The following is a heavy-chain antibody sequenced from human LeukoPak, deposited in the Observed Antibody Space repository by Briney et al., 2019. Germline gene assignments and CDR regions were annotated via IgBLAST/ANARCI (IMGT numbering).Heavy chain of an antibody. Sequence: GGSLRLSCTASGFTFGDYAMSWVRQAPGKGLEWVGFIRSKAYGGTTEYAASVKGRFTISRDDSISIAYLQMNSLRAEDTAVYYCAKGRLGTVTTALDYWGQGTLVTVSS. D-gene: IGHD4-17*01. V-gene: IGHV3-49*04. CDR1: GFTFGDYA. CDR3: AKGRLGTVTTALDY. J-gene: IGHJ4*02. CDR2: IRSKAYGGTT.